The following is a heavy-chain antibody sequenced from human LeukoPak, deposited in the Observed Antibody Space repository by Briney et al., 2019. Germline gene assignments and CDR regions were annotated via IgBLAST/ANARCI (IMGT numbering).Heavy chain of an antibody. Sequence: PSETLSLTCAVYGGSFSGYFWTWIRQPPGKGLEWIGKINHSGDTNFNPSLKSRATISVDTSKNQFSLKLSSVTAADTAMFYCARGLGPGNWFDPWGQGTLVTVSS. V-gene: IGHV4-34*01. CDR1: GGSFSGYF. D-gene: IGHD3-10*01. J-gene: IGHJ5*02. CDR3: ARGLGPGNWFDP. CDR2: INHSGDT.